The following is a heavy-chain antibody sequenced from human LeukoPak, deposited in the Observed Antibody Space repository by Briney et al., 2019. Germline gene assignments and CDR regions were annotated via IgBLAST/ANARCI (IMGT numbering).Heavy chain of an antibody. CDR2: ISSTGGDI. CDR1: GFIFSNYE. CDR3: ARDLPTGTYRAYFDN. Sequence: PGGSLRLSCAGSGFIFSNYEMNWVRLAPGKGPEWVSYISSTGGDIYYADSVKGRFTISRDNAEKSVYLQMNSLRAEDTAVYYCARDLPTGTYRAYFDNWGQGTLVTVSS. V-gene: IGHV3-48*03. D-gene: IGHD1-26*01. J-gene: IGHJ4*02.